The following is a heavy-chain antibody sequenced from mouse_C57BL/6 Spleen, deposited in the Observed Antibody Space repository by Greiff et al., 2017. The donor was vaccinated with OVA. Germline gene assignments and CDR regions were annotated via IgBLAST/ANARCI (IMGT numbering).Heavy chain of an antibody. CDR1: GYTFTSYC. CDR2: IDHSDSYT. Sequence: QVQLLQPGAELVRPGTSVKLSCKASGYTFTSYCMHWVKQTPGQGLEWIGVIDHSDSYTYYNQKFKGKSTLTGDKSSSTAYMQLSSLTSEDAAVYYCSRRETGYYAMDYWGQGTSVTVSS. CDR3: SRRETGYYAMDY. V-gene: IGHV1-59*01. J-gene: IGHJ4*01. D-gene: IGHD4-1*01.